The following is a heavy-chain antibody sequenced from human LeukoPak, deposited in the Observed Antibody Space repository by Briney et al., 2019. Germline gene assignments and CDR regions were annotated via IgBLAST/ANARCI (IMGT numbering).Heavy chain of an antibody. V-gene: IGHV3-30*04. CDR1: GFTLSTYV. CDR3: ARDRSLDV. CDR2: ISDDGSKK. Sequence: GGSLRLSCAASGFTLSTYVMCWVRQAPGKGLEWVASISDDGSKKYHADSVKGRFTISRDSSKNSLYLQMNSLRPEDTAVYHCARDRSLDVWGQGTTVTVSS. J-gene: IGHJ6*02.